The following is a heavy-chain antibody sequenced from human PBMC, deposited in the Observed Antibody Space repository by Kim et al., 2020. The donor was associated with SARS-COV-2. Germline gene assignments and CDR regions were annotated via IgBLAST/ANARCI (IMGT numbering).Heavy chain of an antibody. V-gene: IGHV4-34*01. J-gene: IGHJ4*02. Sequence: SETLSLTCAVYGGSFSGYYWSWIRQPPGKGLEWIGEINHSGSTNYNPSLKSRVTISVDTSKNQFSLKLSSVTAADTAVYYCARGLCFNSSSWYTPFDYWGQGTLVTVSS. CDR2: INHSGST. CDR3: ARGLCFNSSSWYTPFDY. CDR1: GGSFSGYY. D-gene: IGHD6-13*01.